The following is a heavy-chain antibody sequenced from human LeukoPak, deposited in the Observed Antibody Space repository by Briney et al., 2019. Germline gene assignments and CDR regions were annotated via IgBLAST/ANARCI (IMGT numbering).Heavy chain of an antibody. CDR3: AREQRAYYYYMDV. V-gene: IGHV4-34*01. D-gene: IGHD6-13*01. CDR2: INHSGST. Sequence: SETLSLTCAVYGGSFSGYYWSWIRQPPGKGLEWIGEINHSGSTNYNPSLKSRVTISVDTSKNQFSLKLSSVPAADTAVYYCAREQRAYYYYMDVWGKGTTVTVSS. CDR1: GGSFSGYY. J-gene: IGHJ6*03.